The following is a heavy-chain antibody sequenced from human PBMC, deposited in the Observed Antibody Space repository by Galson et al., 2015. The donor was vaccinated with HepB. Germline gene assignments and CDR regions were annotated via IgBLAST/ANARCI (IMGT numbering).Heavy chain of an antibody. V-gene: IGHV5-51*01. Sequence: QSGAEVKKPGESLKISCKGSGSSFTSYWIGWVRQMPGKGLEWMGIIYPGDSDTRYSPSFQGQVTISADKSISTAYLQWSSLRAEDTAVYYCARDAHNVLRFLEWLLESVGLDYWGQGTLVTVSP. CDR2: IYPGDSDT. CDR1: GSSFTSYW. J-gene: IGHJ4*02. D-gene: IGHD3-3*01. CDR3: ARDAHNVLRFLEWLLESVGLDY.